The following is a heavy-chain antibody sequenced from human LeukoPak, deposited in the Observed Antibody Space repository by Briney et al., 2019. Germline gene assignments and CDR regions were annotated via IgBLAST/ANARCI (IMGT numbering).Heavy chain of an antibody. CDR1: GYTFTGYY. V-gene: IGHV1-2*02. D-gene: IGHD2-15*01. J-gene: IGHJ3*02. Sequence: GASVKVSCKASGYTFTGYYMHWVRQAPGQGLEWMGWINPNSGGTNYAQKFQGRVTMTRDTSISTAYMELSRLRSDDTAVYYCAEMVVVAYDAFDIWGQGTMVTVSS. CDR2: INPNSGGT. CDR3: AEMVVVAYDAFDI.